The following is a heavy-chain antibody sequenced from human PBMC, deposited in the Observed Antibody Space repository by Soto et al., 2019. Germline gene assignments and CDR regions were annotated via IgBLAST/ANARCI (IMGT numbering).Heavy chain of an antibody. J-gene: IGHJ6*02. CDR2: IYPGDSDT. Sequence: RGESLKISCKGSGYRFTTYWISWVRQTPGKGLEWMGIIYPGDSDTRYSPSFQGQVTISADKSISTAYLQWSSLRASDTAIYYCARGGISSSYYYYALDVWGQGTTVTVSS. D-gene: IGHD6-6*01. V-gene: IGHV5-51*01. CDR3: ARGGISSSYYYYALDV. CDR1: GYRFTTYW.